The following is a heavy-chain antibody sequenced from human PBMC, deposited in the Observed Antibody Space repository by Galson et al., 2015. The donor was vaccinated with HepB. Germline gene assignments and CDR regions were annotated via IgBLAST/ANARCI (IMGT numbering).Heavy chain of an antibody. D-gene: IGHD3-22*01. V-gene: IGHV4-34*01. CDR2: INHSGST. Sequence: SETLSLTCAVYGGSFSGYYWSWIRQPPGKGLEWIGEINHSGSTNYNPSLKSRVTISVDTSKNQFSLKLSSVTAADTAVYYCARAFYYYDSSGYYPNAFDIWGQGTMVTVSS. J-gene: IGHJ3*02. CDR3: ARAFYYYDSSGYYPNAFDI. CDR1: GGSFSGYY.